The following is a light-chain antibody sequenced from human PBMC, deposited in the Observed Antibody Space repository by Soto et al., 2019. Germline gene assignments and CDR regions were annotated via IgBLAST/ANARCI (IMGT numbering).Light chain of an antibody. CDR2: WAS. CDR1: QSVFSSNHRKDF. J-gene: IGKJ2*01. V-gene: IGKV4-1*01. Sequence: DIVMRQSPDSLAVSLGERATINCKSSQSVFSSNHRKDFISWYQHKAGQPPKLLISWASTRQSGVPDRFGASGSGTDFPLTISSLQTEDVAVYYCQQYFSSPYTLGQGTRLE. CDR3: QQYFSSPYT.